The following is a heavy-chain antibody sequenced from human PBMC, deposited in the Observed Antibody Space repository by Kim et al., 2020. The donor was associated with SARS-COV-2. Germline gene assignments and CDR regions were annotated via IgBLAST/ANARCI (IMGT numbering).Heavy chain of an antibody. D-gene: IGHD3-22*01. J-gene: IGHJ4*02. Sequence: GESLKISCKGSGYSFTSYWIGWVRQMPGKGLEWMGIIYPGDSDTRYSPSFQGQVTISADKSISTAYLQWSSLKASDTAMYYCARHPYYDSSGYYYFDYWGQGTLVTVSS. V-gene: IGHV5-51*01. CDR3: ARHPYYDSSGYYYFDY. CDR1: GYSFTSYW. CDR2: IYPGDSDT.